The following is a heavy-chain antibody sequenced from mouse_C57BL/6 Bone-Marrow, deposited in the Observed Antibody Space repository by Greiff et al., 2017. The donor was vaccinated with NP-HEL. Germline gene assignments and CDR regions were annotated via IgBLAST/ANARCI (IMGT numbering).Heavy chain of an antibody. Sequence: QVQLQQPGTELVKPGASVKLSCKASGYTFTSYWMHWVKQRPGQGLEWIGNINPSNGGTNYIEKFKSKATLTVDKSSSTAYMQLSSLTSEDSAVYYGARWKYYGSSPHWYFDVWGTGTTVTVSS. V-gene: IGHV1-53*01. CDR3: ARWKYYGSSPHWYFDV. J-gene: IGHJ1*03. CDR2: INPSNGGT. D-gene: IGHD1-1*01. CDR1: GYTFTSYW.